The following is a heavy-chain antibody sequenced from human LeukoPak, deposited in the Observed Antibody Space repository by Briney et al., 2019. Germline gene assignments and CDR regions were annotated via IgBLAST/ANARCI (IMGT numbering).Heavy chain of an antibody. CDR1: GFTVSSNY. CDR2: IYSDGST. Sequence: GGSLRLSCAASGFTVSSNYMSWVRQAPGKGLEWVSVIYSDGSTDYTDSVRGRFTISRDNSKNTLYLQMNSLRAEDTAVYYCARDRGSTVRGDRWFDPWGQGTLVTVSS. V-gene: IGHV3-53*01. D-gene: IGHD3-10*01. J-gene: IGHJ5*02. CDR3: ARDRGSTVRGDRWFDP.